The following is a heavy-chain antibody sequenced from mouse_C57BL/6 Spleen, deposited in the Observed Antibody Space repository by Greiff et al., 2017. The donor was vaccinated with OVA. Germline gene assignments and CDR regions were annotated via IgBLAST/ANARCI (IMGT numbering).Heavy chain of an antibody. Sequence: VQLKQSGPELVKPGASVKISCKASGYAFSSSWMNWVKQRPGKGLEWIGRIYPGDGDTNYNGKFKGKATLTADKSSSTAYMQLSSLTSEDSAVYFCASELPFDYWGQGTTLTVSS. CDR3: ASELPFDY. V-gene: IGHV1-82*01. D-gene: IGHD4-1*01. J-gene: IGHJ2*01. CDR1: GYAFSSSW. CDR2: IYPGDGDT.